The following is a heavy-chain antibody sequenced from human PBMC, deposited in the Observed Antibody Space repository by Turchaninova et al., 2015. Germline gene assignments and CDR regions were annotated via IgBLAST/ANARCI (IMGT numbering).Heavy chain of an antibody. V-gene: IGHV4-38-2*01. CDR2: IYHSGSP. D-gene: IGHD1-26*01. CDR3: ARRWSSGSSYRAYDF. J-gene: IGHJ3*01. CDR1: GYAICSGYY. Sequence: QVQLQESGPGLVKPSEPLSLTGAVSGYAICSGYYWAGIRQPPGKGLELIGTIYHSGSPFYNPALKSRATISVDTSKNQFSLKVTSVTAADTAVYYCARRWSSGSSYRAYDFWGQGTMVAVS.